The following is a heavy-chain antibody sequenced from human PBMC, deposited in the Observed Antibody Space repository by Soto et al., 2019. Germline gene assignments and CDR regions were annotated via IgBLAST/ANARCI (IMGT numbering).Heavy chain of an antibody. V-gene: IGHV3-15*01. CDR1: GFTFSNAW. CDR3: TTDSLVLRFLEWAFDP. J-gene: IGHJ5*02. Sequence: EVQLVESGGGLVKPGGSLRLSCAASGFTFSNAWMSWVRQAPGKGLEWVGRIKSKTDGWTTDYAAPVKGRFTISRDDSKNTLYLQMNSLKTEDTAVYYCTTDSLVLRFLEWAFDPWGQGTLVTVSS. CDR2: IKSKTDGWTT. D-gene: IGHD3-3*01.